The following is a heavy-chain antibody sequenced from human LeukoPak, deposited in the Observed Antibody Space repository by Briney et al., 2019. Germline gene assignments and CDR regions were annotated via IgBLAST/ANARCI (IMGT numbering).Heavy chain of an antibody. CDR2: ISWNSGSI. CDR1: GFTFDDYA. D-gene: IGHD6-13*01. CDR3: AKDISSISWYYFDY. J-gene: IGHJ4*02. V-gene: IGHV3-9*01. Sequence: GGSLRLSCAASGFTFDDYAMHWVRQAPGKGLEWVSGISWNSGSIGYADSVKGRFTISRDNAKNSLYLQMNSLRAEDTALYYCAKDISSISWYYFDYWGQGTPVTVSS.